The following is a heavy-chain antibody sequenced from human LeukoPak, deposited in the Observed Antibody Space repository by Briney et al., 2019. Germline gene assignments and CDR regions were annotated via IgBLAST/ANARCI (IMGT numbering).Heavy chain of an antibody. V-gene: IGHV1-8*01. CDR3: AVSTMVRGVITHFDY. CDR2: MNPNSGNT. D-gene: IGHD3-10*01. Sequence: ASVKVSCKSSGYTFTSYDINWVRQATGQGPEWMGWMNPNSGNTGYAQKFQGRVTMTRNTSISTAYMELSSLRSEDTAVYYCAVSTMVRGVITHFDYWGQGTLVTVSS. J-gene: IGHJ4*02. CDR1: GYTFTSYD.